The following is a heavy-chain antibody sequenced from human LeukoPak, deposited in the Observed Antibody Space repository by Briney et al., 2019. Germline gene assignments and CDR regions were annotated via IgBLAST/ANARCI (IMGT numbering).Heavy chain of an antibody. D-gene: IGHD6-19*01. Sequence: ASVKVSCKASGYTFTSYYMHWVRQAPGQGLEWMGIINPSGGSTSFAQKFQGRVTMTRNTSISTAYMELSSLRSEDTAVYYCASSGSSGWYTYMDVWGKGTTVTISS. CDR1: GYTFTSYY. V-gene: IGHV1-46*01. J-gene: IGHJ6*03. CDR3: ASSGSSGWYTYMDV. CDR2: INPSGGST.